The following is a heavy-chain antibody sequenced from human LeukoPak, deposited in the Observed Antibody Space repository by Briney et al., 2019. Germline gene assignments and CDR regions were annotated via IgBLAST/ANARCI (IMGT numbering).Heavy chain of an antibody. V-gene: IGHV3-33*01. CDR2: LWYDGTRK. CDR3: ARERCSSTSCRNDAFDI. D-gene: IGHD2-2*01. CDR1: GFTFNTYG. J-gene: IGHJ3*02. Sequence: GRSLRLSCAASGFTFNTYGMHWVRQAPGKGLEWVAVLWYDGTRKYYADSVKGRFTVSRDTSTNMLYLQMNSLRAEDTAVYYCARERCSSTSCRNDAFDIWGQGTMVTVSS.